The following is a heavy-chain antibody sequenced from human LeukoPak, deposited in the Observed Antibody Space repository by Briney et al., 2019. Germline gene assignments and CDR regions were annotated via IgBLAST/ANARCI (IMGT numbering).Heavy chain of an antibody. CDR3: AREVVIKYYFDY. CDR1: GGSISSGDYY. J-gene: IGHJ4*02. D-gene: IGHD3-22*01. V-gene: IGHV4-30-4*01. CDR2: IYYSGST. Sequence: PSQTLSLTCTVSGGSISSGDYYWSWIRQPPGKGLEWIGYIYYSGSTCYNPSLKSRVTISVDTSKNQFSLKLSSVTAADTAVYYCAREVVIKYYFDYWGQGTLVTVSS.